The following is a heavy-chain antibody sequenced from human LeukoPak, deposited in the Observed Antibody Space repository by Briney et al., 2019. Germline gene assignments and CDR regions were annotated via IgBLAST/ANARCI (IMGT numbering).Heavy chain of an antibody. Sequence: GGSLRLSCAASGFTVSRNYMSWVRQAPGKGLEWVSVIYSGGSTYYADSVKGRFTISRDNAKNSLYLQMNSPRAEDTAVYYCARESPQLSSFDYWGQGTLVTVSS. J-gene: IGHJ4*02. CDR2: IYSGGST. D-gene: IGHD2-2*01. CDR3: ARESPQLSSFDY. CDR1: GFTVSRNY. V-gene: IGHV3-53*01.